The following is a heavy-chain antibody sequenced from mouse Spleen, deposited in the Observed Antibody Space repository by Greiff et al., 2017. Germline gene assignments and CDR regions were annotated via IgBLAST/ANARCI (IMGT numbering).Heavy chain of an antibody. CDR2: ISGGGGNT. Sequence: EVQGVESGGGLVKPGGSLKLSCAASGFTFSSYTMSWVRQTPEKRLEWVATISGGGGNTYYPDSVKGRFTISRDNAKNTLYLQMSSLRSEDTALYYCARVVYYGRTLWDYFDYWGQGTTLTVSS. CDR1: GFTFSSYT. D-gene: IGHD1-1*01. V-gene: IGHV5-9*01. CDR3: ARVVYYGRTLWDYFDY. J-gene: IGHJ2*01.